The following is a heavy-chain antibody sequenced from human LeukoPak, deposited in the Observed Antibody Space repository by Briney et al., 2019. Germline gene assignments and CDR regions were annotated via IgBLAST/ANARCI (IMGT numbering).Heavy chain of an antibody. J-gene: IGHJ4*02. D-gene: IGHD2/OR15-2a*01. CDR3: ARDVK. V-gene: IGHV3-7*05. Sequence: GGSPRLSCTASGFSFSSCWMSWVRQAPGKGPELVASIKEDGSDKHYVASVKGRFTISRDNAKNSLYLQMNSLRAEDTAIYYCARDVKWGQGTLVTVSS. CDR2: IKEDGSDK. CDR1: GFSFSSCW.